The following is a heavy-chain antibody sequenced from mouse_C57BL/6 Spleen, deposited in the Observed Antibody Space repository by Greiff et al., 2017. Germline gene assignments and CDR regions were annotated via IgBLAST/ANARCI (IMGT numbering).Heavy chain of an antibody. CDR3: ARNPIYDGYYWYFDV. CDR1: GYAFSSSW. V-gene: IGHV1-82*01. CDR2: IYPGDGDT. J-gene: IGHJ1*03. Sequence: VKLQQSGPELVKPGASVKISCKASGYAFSSSWMNWVKQRPGKGLEWIGRIYPGDGDTNYNGKFKGKATLTADKSSSTAYMQLSSLTSEDSAVYFCARNPIYDGYYWYFDVWGTGTTVTVSS. D-gene: IGHD2-3*01.